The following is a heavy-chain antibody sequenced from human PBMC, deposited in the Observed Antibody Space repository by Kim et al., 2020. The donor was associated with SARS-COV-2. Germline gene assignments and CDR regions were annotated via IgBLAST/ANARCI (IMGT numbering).Heavy chain of an antibody. Sequence: ASVKVSCKASGCTFSRYIMHWVRQAPGQRLEWMGWINAGNGNTKYSQKFQGRVTITRDTFATTAYMELSSLRSEDTAVYYCARDRCTNGVCYTGSFDYWGQGTLVTVSS. CDR2: INAGNGNT. CDR3: ARDRCTNGVCYTGSFDY. CDR1: GCTFSRYI. D-gene: IGHD2-8*01. V-gene: IGHV1-3*01. J-gene: IGHJ4*02.